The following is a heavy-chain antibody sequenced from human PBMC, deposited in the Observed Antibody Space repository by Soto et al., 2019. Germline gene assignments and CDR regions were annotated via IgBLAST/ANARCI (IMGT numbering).Heavy chain of an antibody. CDR1: GYSFSNYG. CDR2: ISGYNSNT. Sequence: VQLVQSGGEVKQPGASVKVSCRASGYSFSNYGITWVRQAPGQGLEWMGWISGYNSNTNYAQKFEGRVRKTKDTTRSTAYLEVRSLRFDDTAVYYCGRERQWEPVPYWGQGTPVTVSS. V-gene: IGHV1-18*01. J-gene: IGHJ4*02. CDR3: GRERQWEPVPY. D-gene: IGHD1-26*01.